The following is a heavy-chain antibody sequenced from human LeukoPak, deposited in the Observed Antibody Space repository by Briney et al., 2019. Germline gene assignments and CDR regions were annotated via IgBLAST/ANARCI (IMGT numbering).Heavy chain of an antibody. CDR3: ARADCSGSTCYLRRSWFDP. D-gene: IGHD2-2*01. CDR1: EFIFRSYT. V-gene: IGHV3-21*01. CDR2: ISSSRNVI. J-gene: IGHJ5*02. Sequence: GGSLRLSCVASEFIFRSYTINWVRQAPGKGLEWVSSISSSRNVIYYADSLRGRFTISRDNAKYSVYLQMDSLRVEDTAVYYCARADCSGSTCYLRRSWFDPWGQGTLVTVSS.